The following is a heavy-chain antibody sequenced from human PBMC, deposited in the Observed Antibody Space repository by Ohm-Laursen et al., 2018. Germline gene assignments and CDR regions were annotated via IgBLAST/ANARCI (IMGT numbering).Heavy chain of an antibody. Sequence: SLRLSCAASGFTFSSYSMNWVRQAPGEGLEWVSSISSSSSYIYYADSVKGRFTISRDNAKNSLYLQMNSLRAEDTAVYYCARDHRGGFDYWGQGTLVTVSS. V-gene: IGHV3-21*01. CDR3: ARDHRGGFDY. CDR1: GFTFSSYS. CDR2: ISSSSSYI. J-gene: IGHJ4*02. D-gene: IGHD1-14*01.